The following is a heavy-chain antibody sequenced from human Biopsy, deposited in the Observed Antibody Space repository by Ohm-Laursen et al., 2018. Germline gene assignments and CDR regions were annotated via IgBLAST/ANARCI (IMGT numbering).Heavy chain of an antibody. J-gene: IGHJ4*02. CDR2: ISSDGST. V-gene: IGHV3-74*01. CDR3: ATDHYGSINY. Sequence: SLRLSCTASGFIFSSAWMHWVRQAPGKGLVWVSCISSDGSTTYADSVKGRFTISRVNAKNTAYLQMNSLRADDTALYYCATDHYGSINYWGQGTLVTVSS. D-gene: IGHD4-17*01. CDR1: GFIFSSAW.